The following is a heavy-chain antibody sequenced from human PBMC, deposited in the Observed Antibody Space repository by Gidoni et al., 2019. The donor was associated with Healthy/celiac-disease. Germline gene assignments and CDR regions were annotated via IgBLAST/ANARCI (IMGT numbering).Heavy chain of an antibody. V-gene: IGHV1-24*01. CDR2: FDPEDGET. D-gene: IGHD3-3*01. Sequence: QVQLVQSGAEVKKPGASVKVSCKVSGYTLTELSMHWVRPAPGKGLEWMGGFDPEDGETIYAQKFQGRVTMTEDTSTDTAYMELSSLRSEDTAVYYCATVKRYDFWSGYFGVLDYWGQGTLVTVSS. CDR1: GYTLTELS. J-gene: IGHJ4*02. CDR3: ATVKRYDFWSGYFGVLDY.